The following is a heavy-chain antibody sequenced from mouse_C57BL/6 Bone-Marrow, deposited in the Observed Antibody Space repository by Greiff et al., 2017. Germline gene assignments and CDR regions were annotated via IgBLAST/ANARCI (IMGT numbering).Heavy chain of an antibody. CDR1: GYTFTSYW. Sequence: VQLQQSGTVLARPGASVKMSCKTSGYTFTSYWMHWVKQRPGQGLEWIGAMYPGNSGPSYKQKFKGKAKLTEVTSASTAYMELSSLTNEDSAVYYCTRYLWYYAMDYWGQGTSVTVSS. CDR2: MYPGNSGP. D-gene: IGHD1-1*02. V-gene: IGHV1-5*01. J-gene: IGHJ4*01. CDR3: TRYLWYYAMDY.